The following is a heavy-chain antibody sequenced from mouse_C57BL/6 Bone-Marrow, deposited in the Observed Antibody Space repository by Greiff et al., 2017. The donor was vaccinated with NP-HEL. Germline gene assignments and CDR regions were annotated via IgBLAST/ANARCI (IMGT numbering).Heavy chain of an antibody. J-gene: IGHJ3*01. CDR2: ISSGGSYT. CDR1: GFTFSSYG. V-gene: IGHV5-6*01. CDR3: ARPYVQAWFAY. D-gene: IGHD1-1*01. Sequence: EVKLVESGGDLVKPGGSLKLSCAASGFTFSSYGMSWVRQTPDKRLEWVATISSGGSYTYYPDSVKGRFTISRDNAKNTLYLQMSSLKSEDTAMYYCARPYVQAWFAYWGQGTLVTVSA.